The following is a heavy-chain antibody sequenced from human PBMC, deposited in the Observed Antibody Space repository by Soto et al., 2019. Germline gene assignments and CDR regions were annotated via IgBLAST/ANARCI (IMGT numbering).Heavy chain of an antibody. Sequence: ESLSLTCAVYGGSFSGYYWSWIRQPPGKGLEWIGEINHSGSTNYNPSLKSRVTISVDTSKNQFSLKLSSVTAADTAVYYCARGSYDYVWGSYRYNNWFDPWGQGTLVTVSS. CDR3: ARGSYDYVWGSYRYNNWFDP. D-gene: IGHD3-16*02. V-gene: IGHV4-34*01. CDR1: GGSFSGYY. CDR2: INHSGST. J-gene: IGHJ5*02.